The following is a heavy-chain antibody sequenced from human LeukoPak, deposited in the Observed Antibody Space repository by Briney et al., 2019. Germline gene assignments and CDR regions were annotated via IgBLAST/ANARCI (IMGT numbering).Heavy chain of an antibody. D-gene: IGHD3-10*01. V-gene: IGHV3-53*01. Sequence: GGSLRLSCAASGFTFSTSAMNWVRQAPGKGLEWVSVIYSGGSTYYADSVKGRFTISRDNSKNTLYLQMNSLRAEDTAVYYCARGTMVRGGYPFDIWGQGTMVTVSS. J-gene: IGHJ3*02. CDR1: GFTFSTSA. CDR2: IYSGGST. CDR3: ARGTMVRGGYPFDI.